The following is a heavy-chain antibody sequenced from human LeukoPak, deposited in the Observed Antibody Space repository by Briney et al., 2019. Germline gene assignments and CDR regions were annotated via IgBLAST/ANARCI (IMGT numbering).Heavy chain of an antibody. CDR3: ARGDYYDSSGYYPSVTVDY. D-gene: IGHD3-22*01. J-gene: IGHJ4*02. Sequence: PSETLSLTCTVSGGSISSYYWSWIRQPPGKGLEWIGYIYYSGSTNYNPSLKSRVTISVDTSKNQFSLKLSSVTAADTAVYYCARGDYYDSSGYYPSVTVDYWGQGTLVTVSS. CDR2: IYYSGST. CDR1: GGSISSYY. V-gene: IGHV4-59*01.